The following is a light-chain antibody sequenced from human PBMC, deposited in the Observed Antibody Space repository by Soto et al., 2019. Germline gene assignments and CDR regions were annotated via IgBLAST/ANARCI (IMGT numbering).Light chain of an antibody. CDR1: SSDVGGHNY. CDR2: EVS. CDR3: SSFTTSDTWV. J-gene: IGLJ3*02. V-gene: IGLV2-14*01. Sequence: QSALTQPASVSGSPGQSITISCTGTSSDVGGHNYVSWSQQHPGKAPKLMIYEVSNRPSGISDRFSGSRSGNTASLTISGLQAEDEADYYCSSFTTSDTWVFGGGTKLTVL.